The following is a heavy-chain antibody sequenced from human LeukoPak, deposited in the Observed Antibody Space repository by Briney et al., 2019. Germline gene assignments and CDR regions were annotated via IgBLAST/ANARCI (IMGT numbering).Heavy chain of an antibody. CDR2: INERGTDS. V-gene: IGHV3-74*03. D-gene: IGHD1-1*01. CDR3: VRDETLWTLDW. Sequence: GGSQRLSCTASGFTFSGHWIHWVRQPPGMGLVWVSRINERGTDSMYAESVKGRFTISRDNAKNTVYLQMNSLRAEDTAVYYCVRDETLWTLDWWGQGTLVSVSS. J-gene: IGHJ4*02. CDR1: GFTFSGHW.